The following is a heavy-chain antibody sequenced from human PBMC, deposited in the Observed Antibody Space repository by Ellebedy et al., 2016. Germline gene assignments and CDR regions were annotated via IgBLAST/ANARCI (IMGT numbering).Heavy chain of an antibody. D-gene: IGHD3-3*01. CDR3: ARGGYYDFWSGYQDYYYYMDV. CDR1: GYTFTSYG. V-gene: IGHV1-18*01. Sequence: ASVKVSCXASGYTFTSYGISWVRQAPGQGLEWMGWISAYNGNTNYAQKLQGRVTMTTDTSTSTAYMELRSLRSDDTAVYYCARGGYYDFWSGYQDYYYYMDVWGKGTTVTVSS. CDR2: ISAYNGNT. J-gene: IGHJ6*03.